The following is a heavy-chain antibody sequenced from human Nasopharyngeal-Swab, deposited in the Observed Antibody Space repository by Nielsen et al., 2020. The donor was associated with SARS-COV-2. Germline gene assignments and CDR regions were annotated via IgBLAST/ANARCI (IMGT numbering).Heavy chain of an antibody. CDR2: INSDGSST. D-gene: IGHD3-22*01. CDR3: AREPPATYYYDSSGYPKSSYYYGMDV. V-gene: IGHV3-74*01. Sequence: GGSLRLSCAASGFTFSSYWLHWVRQAPGKGLVWVSRINSDGSSTSYADSVKGRFTISRDNAKNKLYLQMNSLRAEDTAVYYCAREPPATYYYDSSGYPKSSYYYGMDVWGQGTTVTVSS. CDR1: GFTFSSYW. J-gene: IGHJ6*02.